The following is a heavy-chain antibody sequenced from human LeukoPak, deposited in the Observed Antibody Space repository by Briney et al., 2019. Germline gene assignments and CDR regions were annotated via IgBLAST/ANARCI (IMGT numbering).Heavy chain of an antibody. V-gene: IGHV4-59*01. J-gene: IGHJ6*02. CDR3: ARGADSSGCYQGHNYAMDV. CDR2: IYYGGST. D-gene: IGHD3-22*01. Sequence: PSETLSLTCTVSGGFISSDYWSWIRQPPGKGLEWIGYIYYGGSTNYNPSLKSRVTISVDTSKNQFSLKLSSVTAADTAVYYCARGADSSGCYQGHNYAMDVWGQGTTVTVSS. CDR1: GGFISSDY.